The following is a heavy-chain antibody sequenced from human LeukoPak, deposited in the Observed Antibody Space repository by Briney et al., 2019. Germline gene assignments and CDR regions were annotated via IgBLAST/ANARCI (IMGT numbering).Heavy chain of an antibody. Sequence: PGGSLRLSCAASGFTFSSYAMSWVRQAPGKGLEWVSAISGSGGSTYYADSVKGRFTISRDNSKNTLYLQMNSLRAEDTAVYYCAKGWGWGRSSSSQNFDYWGQGTLVTVSS. J-gene: IGHJ4*02. CDR1: GFTFSSYA. V-gene: IGHV3-23*01. CDR3: AKGWGWGRSSSSQNFDY. CDR2: ISGSGGST. D-gene: IGHD6-6*01.